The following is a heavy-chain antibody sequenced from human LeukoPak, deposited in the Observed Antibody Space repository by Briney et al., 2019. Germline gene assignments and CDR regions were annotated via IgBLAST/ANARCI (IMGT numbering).Heavy chain of an antibody. J-gene: IGHJ4*02. CDR2: INPNSGGT. D-gene: IGHD3-22*01. CDR1: GGTFSSYA. Sequence: ASVKVSCKASGGTFSSYAISWVRQAPGQGLEWMGWINPNSGGTNYAQKFQGRVTMTRDTSFSTAYMELSRLRSDDTAVYYCARDYYDSSGYSLYYFDYWGQGTLVTVSS. CDR3: ARDYYDSSGYSLYYFDY. V-gene: IGHV1-2*02.